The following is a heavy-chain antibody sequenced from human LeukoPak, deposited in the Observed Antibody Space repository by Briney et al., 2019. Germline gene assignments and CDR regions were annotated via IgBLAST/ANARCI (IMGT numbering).Heavy chain of an antibody. CDR3: AKQLGYCSDGSCYFPY. Sequence: GGSLRLSCAVSGFPLSDAWMNWVRQAPGKGLEWVSAISNNGGYTYYADSVQGRFTISRDNSKSTLCLQMNSLRAEDTAVYYCAKQLGYCSDGSCYFPYWGQGTLVTVSS. V-gene: IGHV3-23*01. CDR1: GFPLSDAW. J-gene: IGHJ4*02. CDR2: ISNNGGYT. D-gene: IGHD2-15*01.